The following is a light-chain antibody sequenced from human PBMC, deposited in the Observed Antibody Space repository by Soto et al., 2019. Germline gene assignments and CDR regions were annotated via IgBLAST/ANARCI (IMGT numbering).Light chain of an antibody. CDR3: CSYAGSSTFWV. V-gene: IGLV2-23*02. CDR2: EVS. Sequence: QSALTQPASVSGSPGQSITISCTGTSSDVGSYNLVSWYQQHPGKAPKLMIHEVSKRPSGVSNRFSGSKSGNTASLTISGLQAEDEADYYCCSYAGSSTFWVFGGGTKLTV. J-gene: IGLJ3*02. CDR1: SSDVGSYNL.